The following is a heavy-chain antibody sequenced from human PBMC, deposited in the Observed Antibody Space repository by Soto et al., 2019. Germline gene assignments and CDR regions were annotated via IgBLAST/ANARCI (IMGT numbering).Heavy chain of an antibody. D-gene: IGHD3-10*01. J-gene: IGHJ6*02. V-gene: IGHV3-23*01. CDR3: AKDTGPSRVLLWFGEGPAYSYYGMDV. CDR2: ISGSGGST. CDR1: GFTFSSYA. Sequence: GGSLRLSCAASGFTFSSYAMSWVRQAPGKGLEWVSAISGSGGSTYYADSVKGRFTISRDNSKNTLYLQMNSLRAEDTAVYYCAKDTGPSRVLLWFGEGPAYSYYGMDVWGQGTTVTVSS.